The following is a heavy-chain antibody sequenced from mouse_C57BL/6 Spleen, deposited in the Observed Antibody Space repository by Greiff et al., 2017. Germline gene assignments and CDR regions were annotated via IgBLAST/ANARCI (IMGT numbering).Heavy chain of an antibody. CDR2: ISDGGSYT. CDR1: GFTFSSYA. CDR3: ARDGDYDGRFAY. V-gene: IGHV5-4*01. D-gene: IGHD2-4*01. Sequence: EVKLVESGGGLVKPGGSLKLSCAASGFTFSSYAMSWVRQTPEKRLEWVATISDGGSYTYYPDNVKGRFTISRDNAKNNLYLQMSHLKSEDTAMYYCARDGDYDGRFAYWGQGTLVTVSA. J-gene: IGHJ3*01.